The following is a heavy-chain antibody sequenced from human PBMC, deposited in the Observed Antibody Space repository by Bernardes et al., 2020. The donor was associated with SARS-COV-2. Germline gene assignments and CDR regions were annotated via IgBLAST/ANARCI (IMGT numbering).Heavy chain of an antibody. J-gene: IGHJ4*02. D-gene: IGHD3-16*01. CDR1: GYTFPTYG. CDR2: INTYNGNA. Sequence: ASVKVPCEASGYTFPTYGLTWVRQVPGQGLEWMGWINTYNGNANYAQKFRDRVIMTTDPSTNTVHMELRSLRSDDTAVYFCSRGPQTRPLGKQYFDSWGQGTLVTVSS. CDR3: SRGPQTRPLGKQYFDS. V-gene: IGHV1-18*04.